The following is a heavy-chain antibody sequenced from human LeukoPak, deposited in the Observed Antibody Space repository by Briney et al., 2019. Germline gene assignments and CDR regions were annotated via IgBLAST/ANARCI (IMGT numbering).Heavy chain of an antibody. V-gene: IGHV4-34*01. CDR3: ARHFGPTGTTFDP. Sequence: SETLSLTCAVYGGSFSGYYWSWIRQPPGKGLEWTGEINHSGSTNYNPSLKSRVTISVNTSKNQFSLKLSSVTSADTAVYYCARHFGPTGTTFDPWGQGTLVTVSS. CDR2: INHSGST. J-gene: IGHJ5*02. D-gene: IGHD1-1*01. CDR1: GGSFSGYY.